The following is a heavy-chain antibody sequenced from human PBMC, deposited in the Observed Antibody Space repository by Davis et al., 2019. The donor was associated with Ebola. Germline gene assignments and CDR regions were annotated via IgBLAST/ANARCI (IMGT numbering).Heavy chain of an antibody. V-gene: IGHV3-21*01. CDR3: VRDPALVVTGGGWFFGL. CDR2: ISSSSKYI. CDR1: GFTFSSYS. J-gene: IGHJ2*01. D-gene: IGHD2-21*02. Sequence: GESLKISCAASGFTFSSYSMNWVRQAPGKGLEWVSFISSSSKYIYYTDSVKVRFTISRDNAKNSLYLQMNSLRAEDTAVYYCVRDPALVVTGGGWFFGLWGRGTLVTVSS.